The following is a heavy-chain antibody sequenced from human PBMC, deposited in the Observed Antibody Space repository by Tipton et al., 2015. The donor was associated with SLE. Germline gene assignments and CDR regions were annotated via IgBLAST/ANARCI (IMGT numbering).Heavy chain of an antibody. CDR3: ARGYTLS. CDR2: IYHSGST. J-gene: IGHJ5*02. Sequence: LRLSCAVSGYSISSGYYWGWIRQPPGKGLEWIGSIYHSGSTYYNPSLKSRVTISVDTSKNQFSLKLSSVTAADTAVYYCARGYTLSWGQGTLVTVSS. D-gene: IGHD5-18*01. V-gene: IGHV4-38-2*01. CDR1: GYSISSGYY.